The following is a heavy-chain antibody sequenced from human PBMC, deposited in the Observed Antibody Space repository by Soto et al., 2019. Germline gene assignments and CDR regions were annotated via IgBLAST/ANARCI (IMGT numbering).Heavy chain of an antibody. CDR3: ARGGTVLRFLEWLTPTYYYGMDV. CDR2: INPNSGGT. CDR1: GYTFTGYY. Sequence: ASVKVSCKASGYTFTGYYMHWVRQAPGQGLEWMGWINPNSGGTNYAQKFQGRVTMTRDTSISTAYMELSRLRSDDTAVYYCARGGTVLRFLEWLTPTYYYGMDVWGQGTTVTVSS. V-gene: IGHV1-2*02. J-gene: IGHJ6*02. D-gene: IGHD3-3*01.